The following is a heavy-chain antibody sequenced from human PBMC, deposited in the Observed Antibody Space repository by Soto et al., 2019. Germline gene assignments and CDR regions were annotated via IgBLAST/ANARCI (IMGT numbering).Heavy chain of an antibody. V-gene: IGHV1-69*01. J-gene: IGHJ6*02. D-gene: IGHD6-6*01. CDR2: IIPIFGTA. Sequence: QVQLVQSGAEVKKPGSSVQVSCNASGGTFSSYAISWVRQAPGQGLEWMGGIIPIFGTANYAQTFQGRVTITADESTSTAYMELSSLRSEDTAVYYCARDSSSPGRGGGMDVWGQGTTVTFS. CDR3: ARDSSSPGRGGGMDV. CDR1: GGTFSSYA.